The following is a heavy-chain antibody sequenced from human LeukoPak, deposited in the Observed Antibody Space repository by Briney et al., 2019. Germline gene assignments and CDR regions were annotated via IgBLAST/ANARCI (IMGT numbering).Heavy chain of an antibody. CDR3: AREPIAAAGAIDY. D-gene: IGHD6-13*01. CDR1: GFTFSSYW. V-gene: IGHV3-74*01. Sequence: GGSLRLSCAASGFTFSSYWMHWVRQAPGKGLVRVSRINSDGSSTSYADSVKGRFTISRDNAKNTLYLQMNSLRAEDTAVYYCAREPIAAAGAIDYWGQGTLVTVSS. CDR2: INSDGSST. J-gene: IGHJ4*02.